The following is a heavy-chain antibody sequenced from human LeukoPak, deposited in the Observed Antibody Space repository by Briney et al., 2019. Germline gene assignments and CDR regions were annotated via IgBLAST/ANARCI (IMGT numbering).Heavy chain of an antibody. CDR2: IYPGDSDT. J-gene: IGHJ4*02. D-gene: IGHD2-2*01. V-gene: IGHV5-51*01. Sequence: GESLKISCKGSGYSFTSYWIGWVRQMPGKGLEWMGIIYPGDSDTRYSPSFQGQVTISADKSISTAYLQWSSLKASDTAMYYCARIGYCSSTSCYRILDYWGQGTLVTVSS. CDR3: ARIGYCSSTSCYRILDY. CDR1: GYSFTSYW.